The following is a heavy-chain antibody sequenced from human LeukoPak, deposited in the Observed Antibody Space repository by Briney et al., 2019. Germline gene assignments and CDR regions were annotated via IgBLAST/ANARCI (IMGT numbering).Heavy chain of an antibody. CDR1: GFTFSGSA. J-gene: IGHJ4*02. CDR2: IRSKANSYAT. V-gene: IGHV3-73*01. Sequence: PGGSLKLSCAASGFTFSGSAMHWVRQASGKGLEWVGRIRSKANSYATAYAASVKGRFTISRDDSKNTAYLQMNSLKTEDTAVYYCAKGGTYSSIGAFDYWGQGTLVTVSS. D-gene: IGHD4/OR15-4a*01. CDR3: AKGGTYSSIGAFDY.